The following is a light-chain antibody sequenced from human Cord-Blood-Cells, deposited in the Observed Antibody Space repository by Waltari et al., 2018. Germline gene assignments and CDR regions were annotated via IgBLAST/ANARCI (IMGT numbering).Light chain of an antibody. Sequence: EIVLTQSPGTLSXSPGERATLSCRASQSVSSSYLAWYQQKPGQAPRLLIXGASXXXTGXXDRXXXSGSGTDFTLXISRLEPEDFAVXXXQXXGSSPYTFGQGTKLEIK. CDR2: GAS. CDR1: QSVSSSY. CDR3: QXXGSSPYT. V-gene: IGKV3-20*01. J-gene: IGKJ2*01.